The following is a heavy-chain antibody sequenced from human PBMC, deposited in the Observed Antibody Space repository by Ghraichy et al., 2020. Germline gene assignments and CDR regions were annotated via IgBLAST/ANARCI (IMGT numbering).Heavy chain of an antibody. CDR2: INPSGGST. D-gene: IGHD2-15*01. V-gene: IGHV1-46*01. Sequence: ASVKVSCKASGYTFTSYYMHWVRQAPGQGLEWMGIINPSGGSTSYAQKFQGRVTMTRDTSTSTVYMELSSLRSEDTAVYSCARARQPCSGGSCYPWYYYGMDVWGQGTTVTVSS. CDR1: GYTFTSYY. J-gene: IGHJ6*02. CDR3: ARARQPCSGGSCYPWYYYGMDV.